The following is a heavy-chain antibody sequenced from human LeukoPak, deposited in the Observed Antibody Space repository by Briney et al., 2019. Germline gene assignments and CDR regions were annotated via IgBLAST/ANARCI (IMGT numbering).Heavy chain of an antibody. D-gene: IGHD7-27*01. Sequence: SGGSLRLSCEASGFTLGTYGMTWVRQAPGKALEWVSGITGSSTWTYYADSVRGRFTISRDNSKNTLHLQMNNLTADDTAIYYCARESVSLGTVYFDLWGRGSLVTVSS. CDR3: ARESVSLGTVYFDL. V-gene: IGHV3-23*01. CDR2: ITGSSTWT. CDR1: GFTLGTYG. J-gene: IGHJ2*01.